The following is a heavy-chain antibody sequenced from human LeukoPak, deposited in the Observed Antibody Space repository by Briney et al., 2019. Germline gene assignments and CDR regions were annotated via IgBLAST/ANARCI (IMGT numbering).Heavy chain of an antibody. CDR3: ARDRMWFSSARPLRYGMDV. CDR1: GGSISSYY. Sequence: PSETLSLTCTVSGGSISSYYWSWLRQPPGKGLEWIGYIYYSGSTNYNPSLKSRVTISVDTSKNQFSLKLSSVTAADTAVYYCARDRMWFSSARPLRYGMDVWGQGTTVTVSS. CDR2: IYYSGST. D-gene: IGHD2-21*01. V-gene: IGHV4-59*01. J-gene: IGHJ6*02.